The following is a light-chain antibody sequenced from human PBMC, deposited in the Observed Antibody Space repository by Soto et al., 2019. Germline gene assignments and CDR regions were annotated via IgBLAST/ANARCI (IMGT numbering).Light chain of an antibody. CDR2: GNR. Sequence: QSVLTQPPSVSGAPGQRVTLSCTGNSSNLGSGYDVHWYQQLPGAAPKLVIFGNRNRPSGVPERFSGSKSVTSASLAITGLQAEDEADYYCQAYDYSLTASVFGGGTKVTVL. V-gene: IGLV1-40*01. CDR3: QAYDYSLTASV. J-gene: IGLJ3*02. CDR1: SSNLGSGYD.